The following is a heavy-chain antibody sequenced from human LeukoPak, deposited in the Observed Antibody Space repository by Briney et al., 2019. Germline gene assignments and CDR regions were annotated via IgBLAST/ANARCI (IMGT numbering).Heavy chain of an antibody. J-gene: IGHJ4*02. V-gene: IGHV3-7*01. D-gene: IGHD5-18*01. Sequence: QPGGSLRLSGAASGFTFSSYWMTWIRQAPGKGLEWVANIKQDGSEKYYVDSVKGRFTIPRDNAKNSLYLQMNSLRAEDTAVYYCARDTGGGYSCYDCWGQGTLVTVSS. CDR2: IKQDGSEK. CDR1: GFTFSSYW. CDR3: ARDTGGGYSCYDC.